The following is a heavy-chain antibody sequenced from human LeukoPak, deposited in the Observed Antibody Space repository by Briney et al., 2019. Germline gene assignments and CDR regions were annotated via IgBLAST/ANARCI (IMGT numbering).Heavy chain of an antibody. Sequence: GGSLRLSCAASGFTFSSYAMSWVRQAPGKGLEWVSAISGSGGSTYYADSVKGRFTISRDNYKNTLYLQMNSLRAEDTAVYYCAPRGDFWSGYYSFDYWGQGTLVTVSS. CDR3: APRGDFWSGYYSFDY. J-gene: IGHJ4*02. CDR1: GFTFSSYA. V-gene: IGHV3-23*01. CDR2: ISGSGGST. D-gene: IGHD3-3*01.